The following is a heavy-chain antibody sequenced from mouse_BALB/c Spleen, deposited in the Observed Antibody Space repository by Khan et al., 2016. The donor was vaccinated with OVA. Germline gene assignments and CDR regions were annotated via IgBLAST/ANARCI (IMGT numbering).Heavy chain of an antibody. V-gene: IGHV14-3*02. CDR1: GFNIKDTY. CDR3: ARINA. Sequence: EVQLQQSGAELVKPGASVKLSCTASGFNIKDTYRHWVKQRPEQGLEWIGRIDPANGNTKYDPNFQGKATIKADTSSNAAYLQLSSLTSEDTALYYCARINAWGQGTTLTVSS. J-gene: IGHJ2*01. CDR2: IDPANGNT.